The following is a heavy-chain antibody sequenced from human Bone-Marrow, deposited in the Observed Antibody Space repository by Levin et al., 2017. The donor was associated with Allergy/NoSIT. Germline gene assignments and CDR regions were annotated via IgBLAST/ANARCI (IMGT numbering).Heavy chain of an antibody. V-gene: IGHV3-74*03. D-gene: IGHD3/OR15-3a*01. J-gene: IGHJ3*01. CDR3: ARDPDWTTQDAFDL. CDR1: GFTLSSYW. CDR2: INAEGSYT. Sequence: PGGSLRLSCAASGFTLSSYWMDWVRQAPGKGLVWVSRINAEGSYTTYADSVRGRLTVSRDNAKNTLYLQMNSLTAEDTAVYYCARDPDWTTQDAFDLWGQGTMVTVSS.